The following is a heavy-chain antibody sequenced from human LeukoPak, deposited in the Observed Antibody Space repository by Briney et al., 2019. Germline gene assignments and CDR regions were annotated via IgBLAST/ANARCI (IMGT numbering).Heavy chain of an antibody. D-gene: IGHD6-19*01. J-gene: IGHJ3*02. V-gene: IGHV3-9*01. CDR2: ISWNSGSI. CDR1: GFTFDDYA. Sequence: PGRSLRLSCAASGFTFDDYAMHWVRQAPGKGLEWVSGISWNSGSIGYADSVKGRFTISRDNAKNSLYLQMNSLRAEDTALYYCARRVQWSGVFDIWGQGTMVTVSS. CDR3: ARRVQWSGVFDI.